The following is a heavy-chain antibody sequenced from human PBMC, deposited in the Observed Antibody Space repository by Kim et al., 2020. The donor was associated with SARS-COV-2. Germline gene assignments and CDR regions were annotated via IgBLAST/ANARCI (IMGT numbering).Heavy chain of an antibody. CDR2: ISYDGKIK. CDR3: ARGGTSERCTSVGCYDWFGP. Sequence: GGSLRLSCAASGFTFSSHVMHWVRQAPGKGLEWVAVISYDGKIKLYADSVKGRFTISRDSSRNTLYLEMNTLKTEDTAVYYCARGGTSERCTSVGCYDWFGPWGQGTLVTVSS. J-gene: IGHJ5*02. CDR1: GFTFSSHV. V-gene: IGHV3-30*03. D-gene: IGHD2-2*01.